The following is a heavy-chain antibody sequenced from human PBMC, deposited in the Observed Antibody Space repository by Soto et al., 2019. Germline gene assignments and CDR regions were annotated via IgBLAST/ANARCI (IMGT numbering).Heavy chain of an antibody. D-gene: IGHD4-17*01. CDR2: IKSKTDGGTT. CDR1: GFTFSNAW. CDR3: TTRIFPGALYGERAFDI. J-gene: IGHJ3*02. Sequence: GGSLRLSCAASGFTFSNAWMSWVRQAPGKGLEWVGRIKSKTDGGTTDYAAPVKGRFTISRDDSKNTLYLQMNSLKTEDTAVYYCTTRIFPGALYGERAFDIWGQGTMVTVSS. V-gene: IGHV3-15*01.